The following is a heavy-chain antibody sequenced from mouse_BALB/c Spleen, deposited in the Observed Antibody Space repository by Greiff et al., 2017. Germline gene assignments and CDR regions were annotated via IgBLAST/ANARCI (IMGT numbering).Heavy chain of an antibody. V-gene: IGHV1-15*01. D-gene: IGHD2-3*01. Sequence: QVQLQQSGAELVRPGASVTLSCKASGYTFTDYEMHWVKQTPVHGLEWIGAIDPETGGTAYNQKFKGKATLTADKSSSTAYMELRSLTSEDSAVYYCTRGGGYYDYWGQGTTLTVSS. CDR2: IDPETGGT. CDR1: GYTFTDYE. J-gene: IGHJ2*01. CDR3: TRGGGYYDY.